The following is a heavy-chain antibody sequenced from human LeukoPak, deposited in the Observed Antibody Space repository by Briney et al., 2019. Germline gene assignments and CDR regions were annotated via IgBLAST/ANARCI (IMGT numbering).Heavy chain of an antibody. CDR3: ARVAGRDHYDNLDY. Sequence: GGSLRLSCAASGFTFSGYSMNWVRQAPGKGLEWVSYISSSSSTIYYADSVKGRFTISRDNAKNSLYLQMNSLRAEDTAVYYCARVAGRDHYDNLDYWGQGTLVAVSS. CDR1: GFTFSGYS. J-gene: IGHJ4*02. D-gene: IGHD3-22*01. V-gene: IGHV3-48*04. CDR2: ISSSSSTI.